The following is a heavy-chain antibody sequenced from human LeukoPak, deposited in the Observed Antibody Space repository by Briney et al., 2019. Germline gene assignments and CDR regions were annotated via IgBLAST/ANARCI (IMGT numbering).Heavy chain of an antibody. Sequence: SETLSLTCTVSGGSISSYYWSWIRQPPGKGLEWIGYIYYSGSTNYNPSLKSRVTISVDTSKNQFSLKLSSVTAADTAVYYCARETYYYDSSGYSHDAFDIWGQGTMVTVSS. CDR3: ARETYYYDSSGYSHDAFDI. CDR1: GGSISSYY. J-gene: IGHJ3*02. V-gene: IGHV4-59*01. D-gene: IGHD3-22*01. CDR2: IYYSGST.